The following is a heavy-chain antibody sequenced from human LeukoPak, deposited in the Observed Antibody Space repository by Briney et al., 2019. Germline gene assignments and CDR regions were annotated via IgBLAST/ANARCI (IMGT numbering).Heavy chain of an antibody. CDR1: GYTFTSYD. V-gene: IGHV1-8*01. J-gene: IGHJ6*03. CDR2: MNPNSGNT. CDR3: ARVYSSSWYDYYYYMDV. Sequence: ASVKVSCKASGYTFTSYDINWVRQATGQGLEWMGWMNPNSGNTGYAQKFQGRVTMTRNTSISTAYMELSSLRSEDTAVYYCARVYSSSWYDYYYYMDVWGKGTTVTISS. D-gene: IGHD6-13*01.